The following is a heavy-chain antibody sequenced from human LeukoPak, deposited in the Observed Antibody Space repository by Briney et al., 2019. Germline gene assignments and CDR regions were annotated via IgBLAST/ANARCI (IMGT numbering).Heavy chain of an antibody. D-gene: IGHD6-13*01. J-gene: IGHJ6*03. CDR1: GYTFTSYD. Sequence: ASVKVSCNASGYTFTSYDINWVRQATGQGLEWMGWMNPNSGNTGYAQKFQGRVTMTRNTSISTAYMELSSLRSEDTAVYYCARGGYSSSWSYYYYMDVWGKGTTVTVSS. CDR3: ARGGYSSSWSYYYYMDV. V-gene: IGHV1-8*01. CDR2: MNPNSGNT.